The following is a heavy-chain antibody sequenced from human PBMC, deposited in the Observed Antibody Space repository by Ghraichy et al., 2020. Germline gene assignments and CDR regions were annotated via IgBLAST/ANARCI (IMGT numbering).Heavy chain of an antibody. D-gene: IGHD5-18*01. Sequence: GGSLRLSCAASGFTFSTYTIHWVRQAPGKGLEWVAVISYDGSNKYYADNVKGRFTLSRDNSKNTVYMQISSLRVEDTAVYYCARVMGLEDDTTMDNFDYWGQGTLVTVSS. V-gene: IGHV3-30-3*01. CDR2: ISYDGSNK. CDR3: ARVMGLEDDTTMDNFDY. J-gene: IGHJ4*02. CDR1: GFTFSTYT.